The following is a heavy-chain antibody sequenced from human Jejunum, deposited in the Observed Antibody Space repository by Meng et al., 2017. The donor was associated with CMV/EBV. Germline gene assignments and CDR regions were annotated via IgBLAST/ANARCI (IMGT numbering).Heavy chain of an antibody. CDR2: IDTNTGNP. CDR1: GYTFTTYH. V-gene: IGHV7-4-1*02. Sequence: QVQLVQSGAEVKNPGASVKLSCKASGYTFTTYHVHWVRQAPGQGPEWMGWIDTNTGNPTYAQGFTGRFVFSLDTSVSTTYLQITSLEAEDTAVYYCARDGLSGRYFDYWGQGTLVTVSS. J-gene: IGHJ4*02. D-gene: IGHD3-3*01. CDR3: ARDGLSGRYFDY.